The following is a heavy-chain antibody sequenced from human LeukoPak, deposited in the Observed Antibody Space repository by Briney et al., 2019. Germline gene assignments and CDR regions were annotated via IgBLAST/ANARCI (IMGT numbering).Heavy chain of an antibody. D-gene: IGHD2/OR15-2a*01. CDR3: ARGSRFYGSLGY. V-gene: IGHV4-34*01. J-gene: IGHJ4*02. Sequence: SETLSLTCAVYGGSFSGYYWSWIRQPPGKGLEWIGEINHSGSTNYNPSLKSRVTISVDTSKNQFSLKLSSVTAADTAVYYRARGSRFYGSLGYWGQGTLVTVSS. CDR1: GGSFSGYY. CDR2: INHSGST.